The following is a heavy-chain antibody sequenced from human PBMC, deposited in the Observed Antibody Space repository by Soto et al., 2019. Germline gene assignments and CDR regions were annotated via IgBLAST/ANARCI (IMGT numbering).Heavy chain of an antibody. CDR3: AKGGIAWHGFEH. CDR1: GFIFSNYA. V-gene: IGHV3-23*01. D-gene: IGHD1-26*01. J-gene: IGHJ4*02. Sequence: GGSLRLSCAASGFIFSNYAMSWVRQAPGKGLEWVSGIGSSGSDRYYADSVMGRFTISRDNSKNTLFLQMNSLRAEDTAIYYCAKGGIAWHGFEHWGQGILVTVSS. CDR2: IGSSGSDR.